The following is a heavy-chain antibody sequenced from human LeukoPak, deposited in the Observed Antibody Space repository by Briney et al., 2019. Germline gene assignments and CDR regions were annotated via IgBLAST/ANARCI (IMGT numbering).Heavy chain of an antibody. Sequence: ASVKVSCKASGYTFTGYYMHWVRQAPGQGLEWMGWINPNSGGTNYAQKFQGRVTMTRDTSISTAYMELSRLRSDDTAVFYCAKTERSGSYFFIYWGQGTLVTVSS. V-gene: IGHV1-2*02. D-gene: IGHD1-26*01. CDR2: INPNSGGT. CDR1: GYTFTGYY. CDR3: AKTERSGSYFFIY. J-gene: IGHJ4*02.